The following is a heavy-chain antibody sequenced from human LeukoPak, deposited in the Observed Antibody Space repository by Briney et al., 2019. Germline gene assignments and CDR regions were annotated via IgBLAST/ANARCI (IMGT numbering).Heavy chain of an antibody. V-gene: IGHV3-21*01. CDR1: GFSFSSYS. CDR3: ARDPINIAAAGNGFDY. D-gene: IGHD6-13*01. Sequence: GESLTLSCTVSGFSFSSYSMNWVRRAPGKGLEWVSSISSSSSYIYYADPVRRRFTTFRENANNSLFMLMQISRAADTAVYYCARDPINIAAAGNGFDYWGQGTLVTVSS. CDR2: ISSSSSYI. J-gene: IGHJ4*02.